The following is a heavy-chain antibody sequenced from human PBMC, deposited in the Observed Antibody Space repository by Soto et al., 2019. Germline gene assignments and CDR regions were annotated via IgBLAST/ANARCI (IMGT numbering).Heavy chain of an antibody. CDR1: GITSTTYA. J-gene: IGHJ5*02. Sequence: QVQLVQSGAEVKKPGASVKVSCKASGITSTTYAIHWVRQAPGQGLEWMGWINTGNGNTRYSQRFLGRVSLTTDTPASTASMDLSSLTSADTAVYYCARAISGYVTWGQGTLITVSS. CDR2: INTGNGNT. V-gene: IGHV1-3*04. D-gene: IGHD5-12*01. CDR3: ARAISGYVT.